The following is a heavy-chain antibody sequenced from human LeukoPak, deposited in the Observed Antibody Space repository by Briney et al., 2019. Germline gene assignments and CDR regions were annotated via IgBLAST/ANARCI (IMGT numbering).Heavy chain of an antibody. CDR1: GFTFSSYG. D-gene: IGHD3-10*01. V-gene: IGHV3-30*18. J-gene: IGHJ4*02. Sequence: GGSLRLSCAASGFTFSSYGMHWVRQAPGKGLEWVAVISYDGSNKYYADSVKGRFTISRDNFKNTLYLQMNSLRAEDTAVYYCAKDEALLWFGELNDWGQGTLVTVSS. CDR3: AKDEALLWFGELND. CDR2: ISYDGSNK.